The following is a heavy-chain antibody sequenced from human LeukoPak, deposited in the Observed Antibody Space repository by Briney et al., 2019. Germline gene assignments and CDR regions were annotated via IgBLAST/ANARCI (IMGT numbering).Heavy chain of an antibody. J-gene: IGHJ6*03. CDR1: GYTFTSYA. CDR2: INTNTGNP. D-gene: IGHD3-10*01. V-gene: IGHV7-4-1*02. CDR3: ARGSVTVGSGSYRYYYYYMDV. Sequence: GASVKVSCKASGYTFTSYAMNWVRRAPGQGLEWMGWINTNTGNPTYAQGFTGRFVFSLDTSVSTAYLQISSLKAEDTAVYYCARGSVTVGSGSYRYYYYYMDVRGKGTTVTVSS.